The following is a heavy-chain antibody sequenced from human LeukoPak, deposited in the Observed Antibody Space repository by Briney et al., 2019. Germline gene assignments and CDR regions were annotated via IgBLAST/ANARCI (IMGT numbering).Heavy chain of an antibody. V-gene: IGHV3-48*03. CDR3: AKYETTVTTYFDC. CDR1: GFTFRSCE. Sequence: PGGSLRLSCAASGFTFRSCEMNWVRQAPGKGLEWVSYISGSGSSVYYADSVKGRFTISRDNSKNTLYLQMNSLRAEDTAVYYCAKYETTVTTYFDCWGQGTLVTVSS. D-gene: IGHD4-17*01. J-gene: IGHJ4*02. CDR2: ISGSGSSV.